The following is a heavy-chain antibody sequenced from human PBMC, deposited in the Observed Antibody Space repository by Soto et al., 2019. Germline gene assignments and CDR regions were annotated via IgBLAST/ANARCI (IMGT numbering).Heavy chain of an antibody. CDR1: GFTFSSYS. CDR2: ISRGSGTT. V-gene: IGHV3-48*01. J-gene: IGHJ4*01. CDR3: AKSGMYLRIDD. Sequence: EVQLVESGGGLGQPGGSLRLSCAVSGFTFSSYSMNWVRQAPGKGLEWVSDISRGSGTTYYADSVKGRFSNSRDNANNSLYLQMNSVRVEDTAVYYCAKSGMYLRIDDWGQGTMVTVSS. D-gene: IGHD2-2*01.